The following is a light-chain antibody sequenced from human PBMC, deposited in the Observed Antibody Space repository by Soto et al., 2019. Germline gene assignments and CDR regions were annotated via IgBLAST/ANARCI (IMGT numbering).Light chain of an antibody. CDR1: SSDVGGYNY. Sequence: QSVLTQPASVSGSPGQSITISCTGTSSDVGGYNYVSWYQHLPGKAPKLMIYDVSNRPSGVSNRFSGSKSGNTASLTISGLQSEYESDYYCSSYTTSNTRQIVFGTGTKVTVL. CDR2: DVS. J-gene: IGLJ1*01. CDR3: SSYTTSNTRQIV. V-gene: IGLV2-14*03.